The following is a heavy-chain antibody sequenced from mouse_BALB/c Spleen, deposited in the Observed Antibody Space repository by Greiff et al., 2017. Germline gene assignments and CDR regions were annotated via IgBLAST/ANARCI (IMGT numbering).Heavy chain of an antibody. Sequence: VQLKESGPELVKPGASVKMSCKASGYTFTSYVMHWVKQKPGQGLEWIGYINPYNDGTKYNEKFKGKATLTSDKSSSTAYMELSSLTSEDSAVYYCASGGYDGEFAYWGQGTLVTVSA. D-gene: IGHD2-2*01. CDR3: ASGGYDGEFAY. V-gene: IGHV1-14*01. CDR2: INPYNDGT. CDR1: GYTFTSYV. J-gene: IGHJ3*01.